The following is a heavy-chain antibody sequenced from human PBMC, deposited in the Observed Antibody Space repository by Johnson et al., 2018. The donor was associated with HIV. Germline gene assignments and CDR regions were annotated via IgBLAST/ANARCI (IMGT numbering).Heavy chain of an antibody. CDR2: INWHGGST. Sequence: VQLVESGGGLVQPGRSLRLSCIASGFTSGDYTMSWFRQAPGKGLEWVSGINWHGGSTGYADSVKGRFTISRDNAKNSLYLQMNSLRAEDTAVYYCARGHDYGNHAFDIWGQGTMVTVSS. CDR1: GFTSGDYT. V-gene: IGHV3-20*04. CDR3: ARGHDYGNHAFDI. D-gene: IGHD4-17*01. J-gene: IGHJ3*02.